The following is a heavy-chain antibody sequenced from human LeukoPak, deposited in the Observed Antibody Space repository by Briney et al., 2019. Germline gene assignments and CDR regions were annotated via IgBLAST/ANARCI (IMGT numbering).Heavy chain of an antibody. CDR2: INPNSGGT. Sequence: ASVKVSCKASGYTFTGYYMHWVRQAPGQGLEWMGWINPNSGGTNYAQRFQGRVTMTRDTSISTAYMELSKLRSDDTAVYYCAREYYDILTGYQSAFDIWGQGTMVTVSS. CDR3: AREYYDILTGYQSAFDI. D-gene: IGHD3-9*01. V-gene: IGHV1-2*02. CDR1: GYTFTGYY. J-gene: IGHJ3*02.